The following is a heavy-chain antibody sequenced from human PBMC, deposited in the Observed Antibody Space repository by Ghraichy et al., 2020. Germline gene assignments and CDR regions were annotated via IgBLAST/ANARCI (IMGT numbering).Heavy chain of an antibody. Sequence: GGSLRLSCAASGFTFSTYWMNWVRQAPGKGLEWVANIKQGGSEKYYADSVKGRFTISRDNAKNSLYLQMNSLGAADTAVYYCARAVHGLGANYFDYWGTGTLVTVSS. CDR3: ARAVHGLGANYFDY. D-gene: IGHD2-8*01. V-gene: IGHV3-7*01. CDR2: IKQGGSEK. J-gene: IGHJ4*02. CDR1: GFTFSTYW.